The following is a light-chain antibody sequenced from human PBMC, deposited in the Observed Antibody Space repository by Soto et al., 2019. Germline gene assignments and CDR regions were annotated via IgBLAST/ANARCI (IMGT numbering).Light chain of an antibody. Sequence: QPASVSGSPGQSITISCSGTSSDVGGYNYVSWYQQYPGKAPKLMIYEVSNRPSGVSNRFSGSKSGNTASLTISGLQAEDEADYYCSSYTSSSTLYVFGTGTKLTVL. V-gene: IGLV2-14*01. CDR3: SSYTSSSTLYV. J-gene: IGLJ1*01. CDR1: SSDVGGYNY. CDR2: EVS.